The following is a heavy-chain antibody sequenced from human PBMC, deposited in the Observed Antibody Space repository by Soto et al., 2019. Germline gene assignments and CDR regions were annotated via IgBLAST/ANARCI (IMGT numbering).Heavy chain of an antibody. J-gene: IGHJ5*02. Sequence: QLVQSGGEVKQPGASVKVSCKAPRDTFTSYYINWVRQAPGQGLEWMGVINPHGGSTAYAQKFKGGVALARDTSASTVYMEVSSLTSEDTAMYYCAGSSGGNFGIIIEGANWFAPWGQGTLVTVSS. CDR1: RDTFTSYY. CDR3: AGSSGGNFGIIIEGANWFAP. D-gene: IGHD1-26*01. V-gene: IGHV1-46*01. CDR2: INPHGGST.